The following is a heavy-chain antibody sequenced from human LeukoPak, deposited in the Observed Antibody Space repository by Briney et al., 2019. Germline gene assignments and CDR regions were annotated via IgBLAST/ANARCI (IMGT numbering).Heavy chain of an antibody. CDR2: ISSSSSYT. Sequence: PGGSLRLSCAASGFTFSDYYMSWIRQAPGKGLEWVSYISSSSSYTNYADSVKGRFTISRDNAKNSLYLQTNSLRAEDTAVYYCARYGSGSSYLDYWGQGTLVTVSS. CDR1: GFTFSDYY. CDR3: ARYGSGSSYLDY. D-gene: IGHD3-10*01. J-gene: IGHJ4*02. V-gene: IGHV3-11*03.